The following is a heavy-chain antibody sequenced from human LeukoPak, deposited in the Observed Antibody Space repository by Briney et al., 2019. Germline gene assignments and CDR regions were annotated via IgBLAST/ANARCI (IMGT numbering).Heavy chain of an antibody. CDR3: ARAGSSTRGGYFDY. V-gene: IGHV4-59*11. D-gene: IGHD6-13*01. CDR2: IYYSGST. J-gene: IGHJ4*02. CDR1: GGSISSHY. Sequence: PSETLSLTCTVSGGSISSHYWSWIREPPGKGLEWSGYIYYSGSTNYNPSLKSRVTISVDTSKNQFSLKLSSVTAADTAVYYCARAGSSTRGGYFDYWGQGTLVTVSS.